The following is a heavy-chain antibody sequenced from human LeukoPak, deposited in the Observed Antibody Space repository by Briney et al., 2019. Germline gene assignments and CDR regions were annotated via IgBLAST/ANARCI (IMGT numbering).Heavy chain of an antibody. D-gene: IGHD5-12*01. J-gene: IGHJ4*02. V-gene: IGHV4-39*01. Sequence: KTSETLSLTCTVSGGSISSSTYYWGWIRQPPGKGLEWIGSIYYSGSTYYNPSLKSPVTISVDTSKNQFSLKLRSVTAADTAVYYCASGGGYGYWGQGTLVTVSS. CDR2: IYYSGST. CDR1: GGSISSSTYY. CDR3: ASGGGYGY.